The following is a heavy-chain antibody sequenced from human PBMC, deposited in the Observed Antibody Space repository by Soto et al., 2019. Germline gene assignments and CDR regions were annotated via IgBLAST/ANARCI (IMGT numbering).Heavy chain of an antibody. CDR3: ARDSYSVVRGVISYYYYYGMDV. D-gene: IGHD3-10*01. Sequence: PSETLSLTCTVSGGSISSYYWSWIRQPPGKGLEWIGYIYYSGSTSYNPSLKSRVTISVDTSKNQFSLKLSSVTAADTAVYYCARDSYSVVRGVISYYYYYGMDVWGQGTTVTVSS. CDR1: GGSISSYY. V-gene: IGHV4-59*01. J-gene: IGHJ6*02. CDR2: IYYSGST.